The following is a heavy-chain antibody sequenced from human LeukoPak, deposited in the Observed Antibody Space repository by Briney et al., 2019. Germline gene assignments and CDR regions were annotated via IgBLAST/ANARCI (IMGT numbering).Heavy chain of an antibody. CDR1: GYTFTSYG. V-gene: IGHV1-18*01. CDR2: ISAYNGNT. Sequence: EASVKVSCKASGYTFTSYGICWVRPAPGQGLGWMGWISAYNGNTNYAQKLQGRVTMTTDTSTSTAYLELRSLRSDDTAVYYCARVATNCSGGSCYYGMDVWGQGTTVTVSS. CDR3: ARVATNCSGGSCYYGMDV. D-gene: IGHD2-15*01. J-gene: IGHJ6*02.